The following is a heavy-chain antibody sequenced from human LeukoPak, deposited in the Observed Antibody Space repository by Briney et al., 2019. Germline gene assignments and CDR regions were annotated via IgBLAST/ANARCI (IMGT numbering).Heavy chain of an antibody. CDR1: GLTFSSDS. D-gene: IGHD5-18*01. CDR3: AREYSYGYGY. J-gene: IGHJ1*01. V-gene: IGHV3-21*01. CDR2: ISSSSSYI. Sequence: GGSLRLSRAASGLTFSSDSMNWVRQAPGKGLEWVSSISSSSSYIYYADSVKGRFTISRDNPKNSLYLQMNSLRAEDTAVYYCAREYSYGYGYWGQGPLVPVPS.